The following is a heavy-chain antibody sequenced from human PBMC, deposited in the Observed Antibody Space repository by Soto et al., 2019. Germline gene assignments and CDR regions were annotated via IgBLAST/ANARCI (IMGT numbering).Heavy chain of an antibody. V-gene: IGHV1-69*01. CDR2: IIPIFGTA. Sequence: QVQLVQSGAEVKKPGSSVTVSCKASGGTFSSYAISWVRQAPGQGLEWMGGIIPIFGTANYAQKFQGRVTITADESTRTAYMELSSLRSEDTAVYYCARCSSTSWRSYGMDVWGQGTTVTVSS. CDR3: ARCSSTSWRSYGMDV. J-gene: IGHJ6*02. D-gene: IGHD2-2*01. CDR1: GGTFSSYA.